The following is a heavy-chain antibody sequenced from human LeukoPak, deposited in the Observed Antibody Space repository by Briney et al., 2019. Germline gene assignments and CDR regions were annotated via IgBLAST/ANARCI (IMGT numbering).Heavy chain of an antibody. CDR3: ARGYGDYDFFFNY. CDR1: GFTFYDYG. J-gene: IGHJ4*02. V-gene: IGHV3-20*04. D-gene: IGHD4-17*01. CDR2: INWNGGST. Sequence: PGGSLRLSCAASGFTFYDYGMSWVRQAPGKGLEWVSGINWNGGSTGYADSVKGRFTISRDNAKNSLYLQMNSLRAEDTAFYYCARGYGDYDFFFNYWGQGTLVTVSS.